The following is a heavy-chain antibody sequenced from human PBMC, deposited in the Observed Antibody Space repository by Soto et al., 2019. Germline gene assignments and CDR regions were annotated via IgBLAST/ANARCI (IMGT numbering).Heavy chain of an antibody. D-gene: IGHD6-13*01. V-gene: IGHV1-2*04. CDR3: ARAGYSSSWFYFDY. CDR2: INPNSGGT. J-gene: IGHJ4*02. CDR1: GYTFTGYY. Sequence: ASLKVSCKASGYTFTGYYMHWARQAPGQGLEWMGRINPNSGGTNYAQKFQRWVTMTRNTSISTAYMELSRLRSDDTAVYYCARAGYSSSWFYFDYWGQGNLVTVSS.